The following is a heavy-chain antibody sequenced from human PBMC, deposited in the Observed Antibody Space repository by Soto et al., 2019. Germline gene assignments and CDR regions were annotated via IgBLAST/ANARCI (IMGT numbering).Heavy chain of an antibody. V-gene: IGHV1-69*08. D-gene: IGHD3-10*01. J-gene: IGHJ6*02. CDR2: IIPILGIA. Sequence: QVQLVQSGAEVKKPGSSVKVSCKASGGTFSSYTISWVRQAPGQGLEWMGRIIPILGIANYAQKFQGRVXLXXDKSTSTAYMELSSLRSEDTAVYYCAREGLVRDDVWGQGTTVTVSS. CDR3: AREGLVRDDV. CDR1: GGTFSSYT.